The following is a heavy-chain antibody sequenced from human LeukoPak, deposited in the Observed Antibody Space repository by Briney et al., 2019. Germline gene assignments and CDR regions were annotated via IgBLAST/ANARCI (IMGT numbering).Heavy chain of an antibody. V-gene: IGHV5-51*01. Sequence: GESLKISCKGSGYSFTSYWIGWVRQMPGKGLEWRGMIYPGDSDTRYSPSFQGQVTISADKSISTAYLQWSSLKASDTAMYYCARQITMVRGVIIQNYFDYWGQGTLVTVSS. CDR3: ARQITMVRGVIIQNYFDY. CDR2: IYPGDSDT. J-gene: IGHJ4*02. D-gene: IGHD3-10*01. CDR1: GYSFTSYW.